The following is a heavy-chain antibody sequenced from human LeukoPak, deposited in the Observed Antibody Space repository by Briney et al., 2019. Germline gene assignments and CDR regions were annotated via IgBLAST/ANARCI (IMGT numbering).Heavy chain of an antibody. Sequence: PGGSLRLCCAASGFTFSSYSMNWVRQAPGKGLEWVSSISSSSSYIYYADSVKGRFTVSRDNAKNSLYLQMNSLRAEDTAVYYCARENIVVVVAAHGYNDYWGQGTLVIVSS. CDR1: GFTFSSYS. CDR2: ISSSSSYI. J-gene: IGHJ4*02. V-gene: IGHV3-21*01. D-gene: IGHD2-15*01. CDR3: ARENIVVVVAAHGYNDY.